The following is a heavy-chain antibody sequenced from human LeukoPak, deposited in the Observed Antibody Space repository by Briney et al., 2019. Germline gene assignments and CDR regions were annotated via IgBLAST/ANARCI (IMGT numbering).Heavy chain of an antibody. V-gene: IGHV3-48*01. D-gene: IGHD4-17*01. CDR3: ARDRLHYGEYEKTFDY. CDR2: ITFSSSII. Sequence: PGGSLRLSCAASGLTLSSYSMNWVRQAPGKGLEWVSYITFSSSIIYYADSVKGRFTISRDNAKNSLYLQMNSLRAEDTAVYYCARDRLHYGEYEKTFDYWGQGTLVSVSS. J-gene: IGHJ4*02. CDR1: GLTLSSYS.